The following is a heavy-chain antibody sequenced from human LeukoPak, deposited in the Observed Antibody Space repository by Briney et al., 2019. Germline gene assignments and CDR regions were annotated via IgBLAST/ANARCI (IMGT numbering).Heavy chain of an antibody. CDR1: GFNFNSYW. Sequence: PGGSLRLSCAASGFNFNSYWMSWVRQAPGKGLECVANIKQDGSEIYFVDSVKGRFTISRDNARKSLYLQMNSLRDEDTAVYYCARDNVGATPFDYWGQGTLVTVSS. V-gene: IGHV3-7*05. CDR2: IKQDGSEI. CDR3: ARDNVGATPFDY. J-gene: IGHJ4*02. D-gene: IGHD1-26*01.